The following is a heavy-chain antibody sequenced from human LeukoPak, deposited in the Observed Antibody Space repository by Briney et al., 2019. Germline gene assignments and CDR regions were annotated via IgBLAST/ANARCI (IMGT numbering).Heavy chain of an antibody. D-gene: IGHD6-13*01. CDR1: GGSFSGYY. V-gene: IGHV4-34*01. Sequence: SETLSLTCAVYGGSFSGYYWSWIRQPPGKGLEWIGEINRSGSTNYNPSLKSRVTISVDTSKNQFSLKLSSVTAADTAVYYCARRNRSSSWYVRWFDPWGQGTLVTVSS. CDR3: ARRNRSSSWYVRWFDP. CDR2: INRSGST. J-gene: IGHJ5*02.